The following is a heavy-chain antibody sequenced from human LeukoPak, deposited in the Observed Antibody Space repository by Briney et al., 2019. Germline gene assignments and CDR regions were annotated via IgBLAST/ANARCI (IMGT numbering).Heavy chain of an antibody. V-gene: IGHV3-23*01. J-gene: IGHJ5*02. CDR2: IRCSGSST. CDR1: GFTFSSYA. CDR3: ARDLPRTSGP. Sequence: PGGSLRLSCAASGFTFSSYAMSWVRQAPGKGLEWVSVIRCSGSSTYYADPVKGRFTISRDNAKNTLYLQMNSLRAEDTAVYYCARDLPRTSGPWGQGTLVTVSS. D-gene: IGHD3-10*01.